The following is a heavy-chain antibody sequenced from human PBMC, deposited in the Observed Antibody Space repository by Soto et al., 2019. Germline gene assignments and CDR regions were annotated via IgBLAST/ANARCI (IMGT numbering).Heavy chain of an antibody. Sequence: KHSYPQPQTGTASIPTMSTSSVCWLLIRQPPGKGLEWIGSIYYSGSTYYNPSLKSRVTISVDTSKNQFSLKLSSVTAADTAVYYCARLSSDYYYYMDVWGKGTTVS. V-gene: IGHV4-39*01. CDR2: IYYSGST. J-gene: IGHJ6*03. CDR1: IPTMSTSSVC. CDR3: ARLSSDYYYYMDV. D-gene: IGHD6-19*01.